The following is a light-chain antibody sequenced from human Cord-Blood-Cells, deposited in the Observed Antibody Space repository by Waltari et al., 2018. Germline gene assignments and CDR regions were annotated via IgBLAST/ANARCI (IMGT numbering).Light chain of an antibody. CDR3: SSYTSSSTWV. CDR1: SSDVGGYNY. J-gene: IGLJ3*02. CDR2: DVR. V-gene: IGLV2-14*01. Sequence: QSALTQPASVSGSPGQSITISCPGTSSDVGGYNYVSWYQQHPGKAPKLMIYDVRKRRAGVSSRFSGSKSGNTASLTLSALQAEDEADYYCSSYTSSSTWVFGVGTKLTVL.